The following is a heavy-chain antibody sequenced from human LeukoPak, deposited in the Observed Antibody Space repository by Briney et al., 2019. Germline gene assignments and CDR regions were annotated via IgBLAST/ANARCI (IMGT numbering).Heavy chain of an antibody. CDR2: IYPGDSDT. V-gene: IGHV5-51*01. CDR1: GYSFTSYW. Sequence: GESLKISCKGSGYSFTSYWIGWVRQMPGKGLEWMGIIYPGDSDTRYSPSFQDQVPISADKSISTAYLQWSSLKASDTAMYYCARHVGYYDSSGYYRYYFDYWGQGTLVTVSS. D-gene: IGHD3-22*01. J-gene: IGHJ4*02. CDR3: ARHVGYYDSSGYYRYYFDY.